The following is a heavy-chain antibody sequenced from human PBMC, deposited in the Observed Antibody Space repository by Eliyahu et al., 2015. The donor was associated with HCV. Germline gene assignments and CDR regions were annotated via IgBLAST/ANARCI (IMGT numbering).Heavy chain of an antibody. Sequence: QVQLQESGPGLVKPSETLSLXCTVXXYSISSGYYWGWIRQPPGEGLEXIGRIHHSGSTYXNPSLKSRVTIAVDTSKNQFSLKLTSVTAADTAVYYCARLLSSLGTPEDYWGQGTLVTVSS. J-gene: IGHJ4*02. CDR3: ARLLSSLGTPEDY. CDR2: IHHSGST. CDR1: XYSISSGYY. D-gene: IGHD6-13*01. V-gene: IGHV4-38-2*02.